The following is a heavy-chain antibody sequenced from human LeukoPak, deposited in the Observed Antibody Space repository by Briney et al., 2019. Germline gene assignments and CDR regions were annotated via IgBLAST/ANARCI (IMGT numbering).Heavy chain of an antibody. CDR1: GYTFTSYA. CDR3: ARMGTSSGWYRDFDY. V-gene: IGHV7-4-1*02. J-gene: IGHJ4*02. Sequence: GASVKVSCKASGYTFTSYAMNWVRQAPGQGLEWMGWINTNTGNPTYAQGFTGRFVFSLDTSVGTAYLQISSLKAEDTAVYYCARMGTSSGWYRDFDYWGQGTLVTVSS. D-gene: IGHD6-19*01. CDR2: INTNTGNP.